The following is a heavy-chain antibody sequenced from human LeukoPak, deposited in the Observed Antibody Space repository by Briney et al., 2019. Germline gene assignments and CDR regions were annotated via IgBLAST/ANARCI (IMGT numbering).Heavy chain of an antibody. J-gene: IGHJ4*02. Sequence: SETPSLTCTLSGGSISSSSYYCRWIRQPPGKGLEWIGSIYYSGSTYYNPSLKSRVTISVDTSKNQFSLKLSSVTAADTAVYYCASRWNGYNPFDYWGQGTLVTVSS. V-gene: IGHV4-39*01. CDR3: ASRWNGYNPFDY. CDR2: IYYSGST. CDR1: GGSISSSSYY. D-gene: IGHD5-24*01.